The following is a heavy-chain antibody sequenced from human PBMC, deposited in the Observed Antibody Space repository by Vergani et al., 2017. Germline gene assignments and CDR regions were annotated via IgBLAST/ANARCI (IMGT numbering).Heavy chain of an antibody. D-gene: IGHD6-19*01. Sequence: EVQLVESGGGLVKPGGSRRLSCAASGFTFSNAWMSWVRQAPGKGLEWVGRIKSKTDGGTTDYPAPVKGRFTISRDNSKNTLFLHMNSLRPEDTAVYYCAKVGRSEVAGTFGAFDIWGQGTMVTVS. CDR3: AKVGRSEVAGTFGAFDI. V-gene: IGHV3-15*05. CDR1: GFTFSNAW. CDR2: IKSKTDGGTT. J-gene: IGHJ3*02.